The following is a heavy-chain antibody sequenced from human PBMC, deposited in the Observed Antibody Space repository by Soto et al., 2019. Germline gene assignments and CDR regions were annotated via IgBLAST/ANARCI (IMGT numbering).Heavy chain of an antibody. CDR1: GYTFTSYG. J-gene: IGHJ4*02. D-gene: IGHD3-9*01. V-gene: IGHV1-18*01. Sequence: QVQLVQSGAEVKKPGASVKVSCKASGYTFTSYGISWVRQAPGQGLEWMGWISAYNGNTNYAQKLQGRVTMTTDTSPSTAYMELRSLRSDDTAVYYCARGHAFILTGYYTDPWYFDYWGQGTLVTVSS. CDR3: ARGHAFILTGYYTDPWYFDY. CDR2: ISAYNGNT.